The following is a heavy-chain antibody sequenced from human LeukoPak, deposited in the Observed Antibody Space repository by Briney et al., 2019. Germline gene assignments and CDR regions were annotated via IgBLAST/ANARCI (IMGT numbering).Heavy chain of an antibody. V-gene: IGHV4-4*08. J-gene: IGHJ4*02. CDR3: AKFGLGSSWYTFDS. Sequence: PSETLSLTCTVSGGSISSYYWSWIRQPPGKGLEWIGRFYTSGSTDYNPSLKSRVTISADTSKNQFSLKLSSVTAADTAVYYCAKFGLGSSWYTFDSWGQGTLVTVSA. CDR2: FYTSGST. CDR1: GGSISSYY. D-gene: IGHD6-13*01.